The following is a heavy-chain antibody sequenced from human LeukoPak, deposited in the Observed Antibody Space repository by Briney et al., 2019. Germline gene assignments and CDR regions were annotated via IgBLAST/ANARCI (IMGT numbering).Heavy chain of an antibody. CDR3: ARGQTGTLDAFDI. CDR1: GFTFSNYW. CDR2: IKEDGSEK. D-gene: IGHD1/OR15-1a*01. Sequence: PGGSLRLSCAASGFTFSNYWMIWVRQAQGKGREWVGNIKEDGSEKRYADSVRGRFTISRDNAKNSLYLQMNSLRAEDTAVYYCARGQTGTLDAFDIWGQGTMVTVSS. J-gene: IGHJ3*02. V-gene: IGHV3-7*02.